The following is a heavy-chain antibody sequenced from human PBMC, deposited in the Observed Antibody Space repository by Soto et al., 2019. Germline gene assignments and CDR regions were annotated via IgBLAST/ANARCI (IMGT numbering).Heavy chain of an antibody. D-gene: IGHD3-3*01. CDR3: AKPQALRFSEFDY. CDR2: ISGSGGST. CDR1: GFTFSSYV. Sequence: EVQLLESGGGLVQPGGSLRLSCAASGFTFSSYVMSWVRQAPGKGLEWVSAISGSGGSTYYADSVKGRFTISRDNSKNTLYLQMNSLRAEDTAVYYCAKPQALRFSEFDYWGQGTLVTVSS. V-gene: IGHV3-23*01. J-gene: IGHJ4*02.